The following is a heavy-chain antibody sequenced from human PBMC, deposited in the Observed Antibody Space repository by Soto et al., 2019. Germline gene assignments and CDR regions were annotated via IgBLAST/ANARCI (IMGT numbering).Heavy chain of an antibody. CDR2: INPTSGST. Sequence: QVQLVQSGAEVKKPGASVKVSCKASGYTFTNYYINWVRQAPGQGLEWMGIINPTSGSTNYAQKFQGRVTLTYDTSTTTVYMERSGLRSEDTAVWYCARDLAAGDHWGPGKVVTVSS. CDR1: GYTFTNYY. D-gene: IGHD6-13*01. CDR3: ARDLAAGDH. V-gene: IGHV1-46*01. J-gene: IGHJ4*02.